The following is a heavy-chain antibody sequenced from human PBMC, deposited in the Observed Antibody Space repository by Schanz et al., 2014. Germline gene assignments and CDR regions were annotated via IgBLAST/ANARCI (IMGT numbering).Heavy chain of an antibody. CDR3: ARGIGGYGANNDFDY. Sequence: QVQLVQSGAEVKKPGASVKVSCKASEYSFTSYSMHWVRQAPGQRLEWMGWINTGSGDTKYSQNFQGRVTITRDTSASAAYVELSSLRSEDTAVYSCARGIGGYGANNDFDYWGRGTLVTVSS. V-gene: IGHV1-3*04. CDR1: EYSFTSYS. J-gene: IGHJ4*02. CDR2: INTGSGDT. D-gene: IGHD5-12*01.